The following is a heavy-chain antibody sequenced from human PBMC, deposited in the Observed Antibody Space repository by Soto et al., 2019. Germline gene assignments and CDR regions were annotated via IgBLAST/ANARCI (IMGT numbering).Heavy chain of an antibody. D-gene: IGHD3-16*01. J-gene: IGHJ3*01. CDR3: ARRLDDRADEGFDV. CDR1: GGTFSTYT. Sequence: QVHLVQSVAEVRKPGSSLKVSCKTSGGTFSTYTIYWVRQAPGQGLEWMGRIIPLFGTTKYAQNFQDRVTITAEETTSTTYMELSSLRAEDTAVYYCARRLDDRADEGFDVWGEGTAVTVSA. CDR2: IIPLFGTT. V-gene: IGHV1-69*18.